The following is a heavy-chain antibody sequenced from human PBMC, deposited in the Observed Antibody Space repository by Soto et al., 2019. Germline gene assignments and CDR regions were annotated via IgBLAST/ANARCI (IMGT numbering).Heavy chain of an antibody. CDR3: ARVLAVAGKGFDY. D-gene: IGHD6-19*01. Sequence: RLSCAASGFTFSSYEMNWVRQAPGKGLEWVSYISSSGSTIYYADSVKGRFTISRDNAKNSLYLQMNSLRAEDTAVYYCARVLAVAGKGFDYWGQGTLVTVSS. J-gene: IGHJ4*02. CDR1: GFTFSSYE. CDR2: ISSSGSTI. V-gene: IGHV3-48*03.